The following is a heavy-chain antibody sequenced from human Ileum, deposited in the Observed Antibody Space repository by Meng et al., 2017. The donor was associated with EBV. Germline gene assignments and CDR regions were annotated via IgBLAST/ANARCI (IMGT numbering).Heavy chain of an antibody. J-gene: IGHJ4*02. D-gene: IGHD5-24*01. Sequence: VERVVPGGGLVQPGRSLRLSCAASGFSFSDYWMHWVRQAPGEGLVWVSRINTDGSTSIYADSMKGRFTISRDNAKNTLYLQMNSLGAEDSAVYYCTRAGNYRQDYWGQGTLVTVSS. CDR3: TRAGNYRQDY. CDR1: GFSFSDYW. V-gene: IGHV3-74*01. CDR2: INTDGSTS.